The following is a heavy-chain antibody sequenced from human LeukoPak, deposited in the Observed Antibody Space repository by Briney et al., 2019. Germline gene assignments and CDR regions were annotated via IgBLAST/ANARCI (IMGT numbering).Heavy chain of an antibody. CDR2: MNPNSGNT. Sequence: ASVKVSCKASGYTFTTYDINWVRQATGQGLEWMGWMNPNSGNTGYAQKFQGRVTMTKNTSISTAYMELSSLRSEDTAVYYCARGLVVLAATSWAFDIWGHGTMVTVSS. D-gene: IGHD2-15*01. CDR1: GYTFTTYD. CDR3: ARGLVVLAATSWAFDI. V-gene: IGHV1-8*01. J-gene: IGHJ3*02.